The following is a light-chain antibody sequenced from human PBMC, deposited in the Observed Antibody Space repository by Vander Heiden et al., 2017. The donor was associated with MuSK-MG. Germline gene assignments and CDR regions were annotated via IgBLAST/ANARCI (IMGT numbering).Light chain of an antibody. Sequence: SSQLTQPPSVSVSPGQTARITCSGDELPNQYAFWYQQKAGQAPVLVIYNDTERPSGIPERFSGSTSGTTATLTTAGVQAEEEADYYCQSADSSGVTVVFGGGTKLTVL. J-gene: IGLJ3*02. CDR1: ELPNQY. CDR3: QSADSSGVTVV. CDR2: NDT. V-gene: IGLV3-25*02.